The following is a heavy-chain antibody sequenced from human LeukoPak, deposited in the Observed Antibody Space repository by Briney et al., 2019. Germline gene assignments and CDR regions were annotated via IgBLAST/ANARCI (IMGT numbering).Heavy chain of an antibody. CDR1: GFSFSNAW. CDR3: TSLGGVHYDSSGYII. J-gene: IGHJ4*02. Sequence: GGSLRLSCAASGFSFSNAWMTWVRQAPGKGLEWVGRIKSKADGGTTDYAAPVKGRFTISRDDSKSIAYLQMNSLKTEDTAVYYCTSLGGVHYDSSGYIIWGQGTLVTVSS. D-gene: IGHD3-22*01. V-gene: IGHV3-15*01. CDR2: IKSKADGGTT.